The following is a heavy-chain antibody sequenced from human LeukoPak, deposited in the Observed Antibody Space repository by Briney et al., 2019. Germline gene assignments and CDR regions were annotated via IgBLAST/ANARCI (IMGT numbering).Heavy chain of an antibody. V-gene: IGHV5-51*01. Sequence: GESLKISCKGSGYSFTSYWIGWVRQMPGKGLEWMGIIYPGDSDTRYSPSFQGQVTLSADKSISTAYLQWSSLKASDTAMYYCARLISGSGSSPYYYYYMDVWGKGTTVTVSS. CDR2: IYPGDSDT. CDR3: ARLISGSGSSPYYYYYMDV. J-gene: IGHJ6*03. CDR1: GYSFTSYW. D-gene: IGHD3-10*01.